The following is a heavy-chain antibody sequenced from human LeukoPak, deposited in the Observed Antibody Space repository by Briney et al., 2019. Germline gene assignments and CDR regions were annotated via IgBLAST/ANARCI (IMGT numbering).Heavy chain of an antibody. CDR2: IYYSGST. CDR1: GGXISSGGYY. J-gene: IGHJ5*02. D-gene: IGHD6-6*01. V-gene: IGHV4-61*08. Sequence: SETLSLTCTVSGGXISSGGYYWNWLRQHPGKGLEWIGYIYYSGSTNYNPSLKSRVTISVDTSNNQFSLKLSSVTAADTAVYYCARIKSIAARPDWFDPWGQGTLVTVSS. CDR3: ARIKSIAARPDWFDP.